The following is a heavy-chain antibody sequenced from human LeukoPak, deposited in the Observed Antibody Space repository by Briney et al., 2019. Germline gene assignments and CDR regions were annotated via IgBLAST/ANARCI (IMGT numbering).Heavy chain of an antibody. Sequence: SETLSLTCTVSGGSISNYWSWIRQPPGKGLEWIGHIYYSGSTNYNPSLKSRVTISVDTSKNQFSLKLSSVAAADTAVYYCARGGGSGTYYYYMDVWGKGTTVTISS. D-gene: IGHD6-19*01. CDR3: ARGGGSGTYYYYMDV. CDR2: IYYSGST. CDR1: GGSISNY. J-gene: IGHJ6*03. V-gene: IGHV4-59*01.